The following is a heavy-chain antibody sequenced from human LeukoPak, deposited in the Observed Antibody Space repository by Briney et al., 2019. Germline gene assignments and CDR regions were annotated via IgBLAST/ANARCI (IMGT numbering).Heavy chain of an antibody. CDR3: ARGPTVVAGIRYFQH. D-gene: IGHD6-19*01. CDR1: GCAINSYY. Sequence: PSETLSLTCTVSGCAINSYYWSWMGHPPGQGLVWIGSIYYSGSTYYNPSLKSRVTISVDTSKNQFSLKLSSVTAADTAVYYCARGPTVVAGIRYFQHWGQGTLVTVSS. CDR2: IYYSGST. V-gene: IGHV4-39*07. J-gene: IGHJ1*01.